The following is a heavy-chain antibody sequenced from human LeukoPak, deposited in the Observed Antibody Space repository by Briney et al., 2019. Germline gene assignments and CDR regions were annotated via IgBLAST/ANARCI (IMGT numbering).Heavy chain of an antibody. CDR3: TKEDGWLDP. CDR2: IKSKTDGGTT. V-gene: IGHV3-15*01. J-gene: IGHJ5*02. Sequence: GRSLRLSCAVSGFTFSNAWMSWVRQAPGKGLEWVGRIKSKTDGGTTDYAAPVKGRFTISRDDSKNTLFLQMNSLKTEDTAVYYCTKEDGWLDPWGQGALVTVSS. CDR1: GFTFSNAW. D-gene: IGHD5-24*01.